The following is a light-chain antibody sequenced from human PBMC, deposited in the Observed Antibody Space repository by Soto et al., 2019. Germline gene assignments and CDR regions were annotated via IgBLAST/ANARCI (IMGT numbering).Light chain of an antibody. CDR2: GAS. Sequence: EIMRTQSPGTLSVSPGAGATLSCTACQSGNLNLAWYQQKPGQPSGLLLYGASTRATGIPVRFRGSGSGTEFALTIISMQSDDSAVYYCHQYNAWPRCTFGPGTKVQIK. V-gene: IGKV3-15*01. CDR1: QSGNLN. J-gene: IGKJ3*01. CDR3: HQYNAWPRCT.